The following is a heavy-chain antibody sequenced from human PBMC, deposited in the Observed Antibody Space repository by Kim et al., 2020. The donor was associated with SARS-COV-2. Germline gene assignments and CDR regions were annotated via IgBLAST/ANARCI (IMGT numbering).Heavy chain of an antibody. J-gene: IGHJ4*02. CDR1: GGSFSGYY. CDR3: ARGSPPGGMGYGSAAPPTYFDY. CDR2: INHSGST. D-gene: IGHD3-10*01. Sequence: SETLSLTCAVYGGSFSGYYWSWIRQPPGKGLEWIGEINHSGSTNYNPSLKSRVTISVDTSKNQFSLKLSSVTAADTAVYYCARGSPPGGMGYGSAAPPTYFDYWGQGTLVTVSS. V-gene: IGHV4-34*01.